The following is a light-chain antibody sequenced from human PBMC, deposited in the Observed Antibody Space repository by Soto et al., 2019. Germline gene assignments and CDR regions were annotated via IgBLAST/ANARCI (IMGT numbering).Light chain of an antibody. CDR2: DAS. Sequence: EIVLTQSPATLSLSPGERATLSCRASQSVSSYLAWYQQRAGQAPRLLIYDASNRATGIPARFSGSGSGTDFTLTISSLEPEDFAVYYCQQRSHWPRTFGQGTKVEI. CDR3: QQRSHWPRT. V-gene: IGKV3-11*01. J-gene: IGKJ1*01. CDR1: QSVSSY.